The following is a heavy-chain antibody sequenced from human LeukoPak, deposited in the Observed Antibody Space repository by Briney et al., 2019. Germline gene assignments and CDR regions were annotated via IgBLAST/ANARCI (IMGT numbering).Heavy chain of an antibody. CDR1: GFTFSNYY. D-gene: IGHD2/OR15-2a*01. CDR2: INQDGTER. J-gene: IGHJ3*01. Sequence: GGSLRLSCTASGFTFSNYYMGWVRQAPGKGLEWVGNINQDGTERDYVDSVGGRFSISRDNAKNSVYLQMNSLRVDDTAKYYRARSQYLPQDVFNVWGPGTMVIVSS. V-gene: IGHV3-7*01. CDR3: ARSQYLPQDVFNV.